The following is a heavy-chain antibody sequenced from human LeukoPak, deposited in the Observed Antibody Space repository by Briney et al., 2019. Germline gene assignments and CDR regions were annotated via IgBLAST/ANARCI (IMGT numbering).Heavy chain of an antibody. V-gene: IGHV4-59*12. CDR1: GGSISSYY. J-gene: IGHJ2*01. CDR2: IYYSGST. CDR3: ARNKSGYSSSSWYFDL. D-gene: IGHD6-13*01. Sequence: PSETLSLTCTVSGGSISSYYWSWIRQPPGKGLEWIGYIYYSGSTNYNPSLKSRVTISVDTSKNQFSLKLSSVTAADTAVYYCARNKSGYSSSSWYFDLWGRGTLVTVSS.